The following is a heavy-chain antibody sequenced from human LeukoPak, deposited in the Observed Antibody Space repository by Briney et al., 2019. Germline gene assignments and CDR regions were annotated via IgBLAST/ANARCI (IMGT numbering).Heavy chain of an antibody. CDR3: ARGGSGSYYRRIFDY. Sequence: SETLSLTCTVSGGSISSYYWSWIRQPPGKGLEWIGYIYYSGSTNYNPSLKSRVTISVDTSRNQFSLKLSSVTAADTAVYYCARGGSGSYYRRIFDYWGQGTLVTVSS. V-gene: IGHV4-59*01. CDR1: GGSISSYY. J-gene: IGHJ4*02. CDR2: IYYSGST. D-gene: IGHD1-26*01.